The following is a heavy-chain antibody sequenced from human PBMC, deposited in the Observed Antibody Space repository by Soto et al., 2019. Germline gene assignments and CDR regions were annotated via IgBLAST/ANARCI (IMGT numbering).Heavy chain of an antibody. V-gene: IGHV1-69*06. CDR3: ARDGYSSGRVYYYYGMDV. CDR1: GRTFSSYA. CDR2: IIPIFGTA. Sequence: SVKVSCKASGRTFSSYAISCERQAPGQVLEWMGGIIPIFGTANYAQKFQGRVTITADKSTSTAYMELSSLRSEDTAVYYCARDGYSSGRVYYYYGMDVWGQGTTVTVSS. D-gene: IGHD6-19*01. J-gene: IGHJ6*02.